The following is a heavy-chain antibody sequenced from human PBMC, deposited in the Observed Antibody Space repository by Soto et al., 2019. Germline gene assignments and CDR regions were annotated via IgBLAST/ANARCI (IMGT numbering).Heavy chain of an antibody. CDR2: IKQDGSEK. J-gene: IGHJ4*02. Sequence: EVQLVESGGGLVQPGGSLRLSCAASGFTFSSYWMSWVRQAPGKGLEWVANIKQDGSEKYYVDSVKGRFTISRDNAKNSLYLKMNSLRAEDTAVYYCARDGPLYCSNGVCNFDYWGQGTLVTVSS. V-gene: IGHV3-7*03. D-gene: IGHD2-8*01. CDR3: ARDGPLYCSNGVCNFDY. CDR1: GFTFSSYW.